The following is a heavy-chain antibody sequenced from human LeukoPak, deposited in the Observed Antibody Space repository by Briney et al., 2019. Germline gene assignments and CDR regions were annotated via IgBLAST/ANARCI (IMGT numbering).Heavy chain of an antibody. CDR3: ARSELYYFDY. D-gene: IGHD1-14*01. J-gene: IGHJ4*02. CDR1: GDSISSYY. Sequence: SETLSLTCTVSGDSISSYYWTWIRQPPGKGLEWIGYIYYSGSTNYNPSLKSRVTISVDTPKNQFSLKLSSVTAADTAVYYCARSELYYFDYWGQGTLVTVSS. V-gene: IGHV4-59*01. CDR2: IYYSGST.